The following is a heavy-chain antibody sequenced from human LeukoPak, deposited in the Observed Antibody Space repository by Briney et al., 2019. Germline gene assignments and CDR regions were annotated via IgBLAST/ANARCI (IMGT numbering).Heavy chain of an antibody. J-gene: IGHJ4*02. D-gene: IGHD6-6*01. Sequence: GGSLRLSCAASGFTFSSYWMSWVRQAPGKGLEWVANIKEDGSETYYMDSVKGRFTISRDNAKNSLYLQMDSLRADDTAVYYCARDLSYSSSSGGSFDYWGQGTLVTVSS. CDR2: IKEDGSET. CDR3: ARDLSYSSSSGGSFDY. V-gene: IGHV3-7*05. CDR1: GFTFSSYW.